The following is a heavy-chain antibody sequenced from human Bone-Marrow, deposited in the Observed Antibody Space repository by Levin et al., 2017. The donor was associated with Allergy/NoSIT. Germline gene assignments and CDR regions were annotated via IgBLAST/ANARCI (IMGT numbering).Heavy chain of an antibody. CDR2: LGYDGTNI. Sequence: GESLKISCAASGFRLDNYPMHWVRQAPGKGLEWVAVLGYDGTNIDYADSVKGRFTLSRDISNNTMQLLLSSLRIEDTAVYYCARDDLWFGELFQPNDAFDIWGQGTTVIVSS. CDR3: ARDDLWFGELFQPNDAFDI. V-gene: IGHV3-30-3*01. D-gene: IGHD3-10*01. J-gene: IGHJ3*02. CDR1: GFRLDNYP.